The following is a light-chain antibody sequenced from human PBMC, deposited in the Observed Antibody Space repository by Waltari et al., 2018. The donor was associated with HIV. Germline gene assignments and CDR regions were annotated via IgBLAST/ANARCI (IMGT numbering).Light chain of an antibody. CDR2: QDS. J-gene: IGLJ2*01. Sequence: SYDLTQPPSVSVSPGQTASITCSGDKLGDKYACWYQQKPGQSPGLVIFQDSKRPSGIPGRFSGSNSGNTATLTISGTQAMDDADYYCQAWDSSTVVFGGGTKLTVL. CDR1: KLGDKY. V-gene: IGLV3-1*01. CDR3: QAWDSSTVV.